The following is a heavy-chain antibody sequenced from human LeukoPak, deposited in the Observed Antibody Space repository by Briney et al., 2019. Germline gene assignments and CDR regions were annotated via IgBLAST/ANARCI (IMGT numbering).Heavy chain of an antibody. CDR2: INPNSGGT. CDR1: GYTFTSYD. Sequence: ASVKVSCKASGYTFTSYDINWVRQATGQGLERMGWINPNSGGTNYAQKFQGRVTMTRDTSISTAYMELSRLRSDDTAVYYCARDRGYSYGRWGQGTLVTVSS. J-gene: IGHJ4*02. V-gene: IGHV1-2*02. D-gene: IGHD5-18*01. CDR3: ARDRGYSYGR.